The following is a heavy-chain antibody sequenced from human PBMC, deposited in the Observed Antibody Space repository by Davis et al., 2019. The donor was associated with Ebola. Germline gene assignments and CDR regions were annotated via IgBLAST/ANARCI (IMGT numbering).Heavy chain of an antibody. CDR2: ISSSSSYI. D-gene: IGHD5-12*01. Sequence: PGGSLRLSCAASGFTFSSYTINWVRQAPGKGLQWVSSISSSSSYIYYADSVKGRFTISRDNAENSLYLQMNSLRAEDSAIYYCAREGARGFSAYDYFDYWGQGTLVTVSS. V-gene: IGHV3-21*01. CDR1: GFTFSSYT. CDR3: AREGARGFSAYDYFDY. J-gene: IGHJ4*02.